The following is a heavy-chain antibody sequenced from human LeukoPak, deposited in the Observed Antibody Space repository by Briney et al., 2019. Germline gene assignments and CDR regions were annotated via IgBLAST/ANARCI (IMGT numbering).Heavy chain of an antibody. J-gene: IGHJ4*02. D-gene: IGHD5-12*01. CDR2: ISGSGGST. CDR3: AKVGHSGYDPAIFGY. CDR1: GFTFSSYA. V-gene: IGHV3-23*01. Sequence: GGSLRLSCAASGFTFSSYAMSWVRQAPGKGLEWVSAISGSGGSTYYADSVKGRFTISRDNSKNTLYLQMNSLRAEDTAVYYCAKVGHSGYDPAIFGYWGQGTLVTVSS.